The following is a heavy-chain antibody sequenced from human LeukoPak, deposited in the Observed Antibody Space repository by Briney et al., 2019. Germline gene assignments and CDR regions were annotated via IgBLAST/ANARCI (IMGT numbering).Heavy chain of an antibody. J-gene: IGHJ6*02. CDR1: GGSISSSNW. D-gene: IGHD5-24*01. V-gene: IGHV4-4*02. CDR3: ARGRGNGWQTYYSYGMDV. Sequence: PSQTLSLTCAVSGGSISSSNWWSWVRQPPGKGLEWIGEIYHSGSTNYNPSLKSRVTISVDTSKNQFSLKLSSVTAADTAVYYCARGRGNGWQTYYSYGMDVWGQGTTVTVSS. CDR2: IYHSGST.